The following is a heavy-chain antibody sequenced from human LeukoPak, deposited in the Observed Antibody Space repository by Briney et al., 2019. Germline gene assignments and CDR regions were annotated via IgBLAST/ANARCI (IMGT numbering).Heavy chain of an antibody. CDR3: AKKAVPAAIGPYWYFDL. V-gene: IGHV3-30*18. CDR1: GFTFSSYE. Sequence: GGSLRLSCVASGAASGFTFSSYEVHWVRQAPGKGLEWVAVISYDGSNKYYADSVKGRFTISRDNSRNTLYLQMNSLRPGGTAVYYCAKKAVPAAIGPYWYFDLWGRGTLVTVSS. J-gene: IGHJ2*01. D-gene: IGHD2-2*02. CDR2: ISYDGSNK.